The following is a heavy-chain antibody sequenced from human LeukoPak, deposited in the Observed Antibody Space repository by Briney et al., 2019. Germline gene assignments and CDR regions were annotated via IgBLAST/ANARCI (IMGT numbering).Heavy chain of an antibody. CDR1: GYTFTSYG. Sequence: ASVKVSCKASGYTFTSYGISWVRQTPGHEREWRGWICTFTGNTNYAQKLQGRVTMTTDTSTSTAYMELRSLRSDDTAVYYCARDGGDIVVVVAAHPASDAFDIWGQGTMVTVSS. CDR2: ICTFTGNT. CDR3: ARDGGDIVVVVAAHPASDAFDI. V-gene: IGHV1-18*01. J-gene: IGHJ3*02. D-gene: IGHD2-15*01.